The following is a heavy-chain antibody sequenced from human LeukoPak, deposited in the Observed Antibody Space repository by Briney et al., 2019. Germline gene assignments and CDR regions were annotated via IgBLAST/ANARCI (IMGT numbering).Heavy chain of an antibody. V-gene: IGHV3-23*01. CDR1: GFTFSSYA. CDR3: AKDLLRGYSYGLDGGYFDY. Sequence: RGSLRLSCAASGFTFSSYAMSWVRQGPGKGLEWVSAISGSGSGTYYTDSVKGRFTISRDNSKNTLYLQMNSLRAEDTAVYYCAKDLLRGYSYGLDGGYFDYWGQGTLVTVSS. D-gene: IGHD5-18*01. CDR2: ISGSGSGT. J-gene: IGHJ4*02.